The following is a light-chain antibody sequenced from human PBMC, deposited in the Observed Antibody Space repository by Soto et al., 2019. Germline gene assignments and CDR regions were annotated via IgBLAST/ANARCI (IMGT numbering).Light chain of an antibody. CDR2: EVS. J-gene: IGLJ2*01. CDR3: SSYTSSRTLV. CDR1: SSDVDGYNY. Sequence: QSALTQPASVSGSPGQSITISCTGTSSDVDGYNYVSWYQQHPGKAPKLMIYEVSYRPSGVSNRFSGSKSGNTASLTISGLQAEDEADYHCSSYTSSRTLVFGGGTKLTVL. V-gene: IGLV2-14*01.